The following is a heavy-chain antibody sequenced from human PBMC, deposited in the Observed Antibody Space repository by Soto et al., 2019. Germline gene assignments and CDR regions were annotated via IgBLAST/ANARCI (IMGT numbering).Heavy chain of an antibody. CDR3: AKKMGYYSNYYYGMDV. CDR2: ISASGGST. V-gene: IGHV3-23*01. J-gene: IGHJ6*04. D-gene: IGHD3-10*01. Sequence: PGGSLRPSSAPSGFTFSSYAMSWVRQAPGKGQEWVSAISASGGSTYYADSVKGRFTISSDNSKNTLYLQMNSLRAEDTAVYYCAKKMGYYSNYYYGMDVWGEGTTVTVSS. CDR1: GFTFSSYA.